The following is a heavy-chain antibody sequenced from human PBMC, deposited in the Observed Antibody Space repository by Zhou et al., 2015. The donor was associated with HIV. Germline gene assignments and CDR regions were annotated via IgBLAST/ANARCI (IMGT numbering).Heavy chain of an antibody. D-gene: IGHD6-19*01. CDR2: IVPLTRST. CDR3: ARERLPVAGNRDYFDY. CDR1: GDPFSSYA. J-gene: IGHJ4*02. V-gene: IGHV1-69*18. Sequence: QSQIVQSGTEVKQPGSSVKLSCRSSGDPFSSYAVTWVRQAPGQGPEFMGRIVPLTRSTLYSEKFRDRIKITADLSTTSVFLEVTGLTSSDTAVYYCARERLPVAGNRDYFDYWGQGTLVTVSS.